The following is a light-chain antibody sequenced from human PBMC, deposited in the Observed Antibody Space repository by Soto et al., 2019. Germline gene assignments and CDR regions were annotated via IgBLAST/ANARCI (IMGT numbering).Light chain of an antibody. V-gene: IGKV3-20*01. Sequence: EIVLTQSPCTLSLYPGERATLSCRAIESVSSNYLAWYQQKPGQAPRLLIYGATNRAAGVPDRFSGSGSGTDFTLTITSLEPEDFAVYYCQQDGTSLRGTFGPGSKVDIK. CDR3: QQDGTSLRGT. J-gene: IGKJ1*01. CDR1: ESVSSNY. CDR2: GAT.